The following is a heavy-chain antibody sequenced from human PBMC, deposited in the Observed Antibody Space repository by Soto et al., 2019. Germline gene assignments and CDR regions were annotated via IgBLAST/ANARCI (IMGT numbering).Heavy chain of an antibody. CDR3: ARGVRYCSGGSCYSGWFDP. CDR1: GFTFSSYG. CDR2: IWYDGSNK. D-gene: IGHD2-15*01. V-gene: IGHV3-33*01. J-gene: IGHJ5*02. Sequence: QVQLVESGGGVVQPGRSLRLSCAASGFTFSSYGMHWVRQAPGKGLEWVAVIWYDGSNKYYADSVKGRFTISRDNSKNTLYLQMNGLRAEDTAVYYCARGVRYCSGGSCYSGWFDPWGQGTLVTVSS.